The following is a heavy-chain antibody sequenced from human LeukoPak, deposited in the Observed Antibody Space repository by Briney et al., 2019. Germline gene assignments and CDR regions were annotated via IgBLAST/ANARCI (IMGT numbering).Heavy chain of an antibody. Sequence: TSETLSLTCAVYGGSFSGYYWSWIRQPPGKGLEWIGEINHSGSTNYNPSLKSRVTISVDTSKNQFSLKLSSVTAADTAVYYCARGNHCSSTSCYTLLYYYYGMDVWGKGTTVTVSS. J-gene: IGHJ6*04. CDR3: ARGNHCSSTSCYTLLYYYYGMDV. CDR1: GGSFSGYY. V-gene: IGHV4-34*01. CDR2: INHSGST. D-gene: IGHD2-2*02.